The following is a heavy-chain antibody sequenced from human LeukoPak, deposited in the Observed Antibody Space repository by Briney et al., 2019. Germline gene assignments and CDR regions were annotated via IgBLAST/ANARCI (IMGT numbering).Heavy chain of an antibody. V-gene: IGHV4-39*01. CDR3: ARRFYWGPYAFDI. CDR1: GGSISSSSYY. CDR2: IYYSGST. D-gene: IGHD3-16*01. J-gene: IGHJ3*02. Sequence: SETLSLTCTVSGGSISSSSYYWGWIRQPPGKGLEWIGSIYYSGSTYYNPSLKSRVTISVDTSKNQFSLKLSSVTAADTAVYYCARRFYWGPYAFDIWGQGTMVTVSS.